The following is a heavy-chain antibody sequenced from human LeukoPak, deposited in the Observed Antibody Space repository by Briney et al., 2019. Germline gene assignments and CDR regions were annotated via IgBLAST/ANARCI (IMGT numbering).Heavy chain of an antibody. V-gene: IGHV3-23*01. CDR3: AKERSVLVVAATPAIYY. CDR1: GFTFSSYA. Sequence: GGSLRLSCAASGFTFSSYAMNWVRQAPGKGLEWVSIISGSGGSTYYADSVKGRFTISRDNSKNTLYLQMNSLRAEDTAVYFCAKERSVLVVAATPAIYYWGQGTLVTVSS. CDR2: ISGSGGST. D-gene: IGHD2-15*01. J-gene: IGHJ4*02.